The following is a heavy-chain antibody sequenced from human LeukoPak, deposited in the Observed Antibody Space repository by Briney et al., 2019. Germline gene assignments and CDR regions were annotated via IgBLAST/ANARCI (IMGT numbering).Heavy chain of an antibody. Sequence: PGGSLTLSCAASGFTFSSYAMSWVRQAPGKGLEWFSGISGSGGSTFYADSVKGRFTISRDNSKNTLYLQMNSLRAEDTAVYYCASGGSGSALYYWGQGTLVTVSS. D-gene: IGHD3-10*01. CDR3: ASGGSGSALYY. V-gene: IGHV3-23*01. CDR1: GFTFSSYA. J-gene: IGHJ4*02. CDR2: ISGSGGST.